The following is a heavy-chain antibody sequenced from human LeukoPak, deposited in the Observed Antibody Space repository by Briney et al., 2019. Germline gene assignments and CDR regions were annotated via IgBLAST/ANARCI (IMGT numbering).Heavy chain of an antibody. CDR2: IYYSGST. CDR1: GGSFSGYY. V-gene: IGHV4-39*01. D-gene: IGHD3-3*01. J-gene: IGHJ5*02. Sequence: SETLSLTCAVYGGSFSGYYWGWIRQPPGKGLEWIGSIYYSGSTYYNPSLKSRVTISVDTSKNQFSLKLSSVTAADTAVYYCARHSAYDFWSGYYPTPYWFDPWGQGTLVTASS. CDR3: ARHSAYDFWSGYYPTPYWFDP.